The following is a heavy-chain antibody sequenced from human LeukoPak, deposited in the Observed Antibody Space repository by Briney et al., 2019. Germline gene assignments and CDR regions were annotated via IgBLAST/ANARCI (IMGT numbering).Heavy chain of an antibody. Sequence: GGSLRLSCAASGFIFSSAWMNWVRQAPGKGLEWVANIKQDGSERHYVDSVKGRFTISRDNAKNSLYLQMNSLRAEDTAVYYCARVGIAVTHDALNIWGQGTMVTVSS. D-gene: IGHD6-19*01. J-gene: IGHJ3*02. V-gene: IGHV3-7*03. CDR2: IKQDGSER. CDR3: ARVGIAVTHDALNI. CDR1: GFIFSSAW.